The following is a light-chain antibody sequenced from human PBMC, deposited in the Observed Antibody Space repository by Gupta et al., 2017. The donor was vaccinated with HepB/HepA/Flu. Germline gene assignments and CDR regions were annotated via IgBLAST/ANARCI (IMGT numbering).Light chain of an antibody. CDR1: NMGSKC. CDR3: QVWDSSSDHVV. Sequence: SYVLTPPPSVSVAPRMPARITCGGHNMGSKCVHWYRQKPGQAPVLVVYDDSDRPSGIPGRFSGSNSGNTATLTISRVEAGDEADYYCQVWDSSSDHVVFGGGTKLTVL. V-gene: IGLV3-21*03. J-gene: IGLJ2*01. CDR2: DDS.